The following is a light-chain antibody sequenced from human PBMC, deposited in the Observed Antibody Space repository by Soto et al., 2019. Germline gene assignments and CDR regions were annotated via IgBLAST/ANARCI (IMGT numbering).Light chain of an antibody. Sequence: QSALTQPASVSGSPGQSVTISCTGTSSDVGGYNYVSWYQQHPGKAPKLLIYDVSHRPSVVSSRFSGSKSGNTASLAISGLQAGDEADYYCSSYTSTNTLVIFGGGTKLTVL. J-gene: IGLJ2*01. CDR3: SSYTSTNTLVI. CDR2: DVS. CDR1: SSDVGGYNY. V-gene: IGLV2-14*03.